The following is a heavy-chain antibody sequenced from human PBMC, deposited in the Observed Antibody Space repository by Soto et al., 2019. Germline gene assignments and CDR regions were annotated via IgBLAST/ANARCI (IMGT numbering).Heavy chain of an antibody. V-gene: IGHV3-74*01. Sequence: GGSLRLSCAASGFTFSSYWMHWVRQAPGKGLVWVSRINSDGSSTSYADSVKGRFTISRDNAKNTLYLQMNSLRAEDTAVYYCARATYSSGWWVVDYWGQGTLVTVSS. CDR2: INSDGSST. CDR3: ARATYSSGWWVVDY. J-gene: IGHJ4*02. D-gene: IGHD6-19*01. CDR1: GFTFSSYW.